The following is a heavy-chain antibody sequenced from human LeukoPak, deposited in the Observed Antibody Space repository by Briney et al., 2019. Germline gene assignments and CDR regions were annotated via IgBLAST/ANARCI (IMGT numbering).Heavy chain of an antibody. CDR3: ARGYSGTYRVDY. D-gene: IGHD1-26*01. Sequence: TGGSLRLSCVASGFTFSHYALHWVRQAPGKGLVWVSRINSDGSSTTYADSVKGRFTISRDNAKNTLYLQMNSLRGEDTAVYFCARGYSGTYRVDYWGQGTLVTVSS. CDR2: INSDGSST. V-gene: IGHV3-74*01. CDR1: GFTFSHYA. J-gene: IGHJ4*02.